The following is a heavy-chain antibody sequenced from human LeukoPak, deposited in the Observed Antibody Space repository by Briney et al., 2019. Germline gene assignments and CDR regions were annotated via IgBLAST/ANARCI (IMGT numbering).Heavy chain of an antibody. D-gene: IGHD6-13*01. V-gene: IGHV1-46*01. CDR1: GYTFTSYY. Sequence: GASVKVSCKASGYTFTSYYMHWVRQAPGQGLEWMGIINPSGGSTNYAQKFQGRVTMTRDTSTNTVYMELSSLRSEDTAVYYCARVAAAGTSWFDPWGQGTLVTVSS. J-gene: IGHJ5*02. CDR2: INPSGGST. CDR3: ARVAAAGTSWFDP.